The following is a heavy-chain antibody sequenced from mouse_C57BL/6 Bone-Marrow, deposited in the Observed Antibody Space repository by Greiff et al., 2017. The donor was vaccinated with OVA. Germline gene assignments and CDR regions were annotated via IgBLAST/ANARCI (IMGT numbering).Heavy chain of an antibody. CDR2: IYPRSGNT. J-gene: IGHJ2*01. CDR3: ARCFWDDY. Sequence: HLQPSGAELASPGASVNLSCKASVHTFTRYGRSFVQQSPAQGLEWIGEIYPRSGNTYYNEKFKGKATLTADKSSSTAYMELRSLTSEDSAVYFCARCFWDDYWGQGTTLTVSS. D-gene: IGHD4-1*01. V-gene: IGHV1-81*01. CDR1: VHTFTRYG.